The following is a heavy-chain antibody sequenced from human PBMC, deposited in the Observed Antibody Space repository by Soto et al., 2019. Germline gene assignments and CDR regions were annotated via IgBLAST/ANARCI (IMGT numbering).Heavy chain of an antibody. V-gene: IGHV4-31*03. D-gene: IGHD3-9*01. J-gene: IGHJ4*02. CDR2: IYYSGST. CDR1: GGSISSGGYY. CDR3: ARVDWEDGDCFDY. Sequence: SETLSLTCTVSGGSISSGGYYWSRIRQHPGKGLEWIGYIYYSGSTYYNPSLKSRVTISVDTSKNQFSLKLSSVTAADTAVYYCARVDWEDGDCFDYWGQGTLVTVSS.